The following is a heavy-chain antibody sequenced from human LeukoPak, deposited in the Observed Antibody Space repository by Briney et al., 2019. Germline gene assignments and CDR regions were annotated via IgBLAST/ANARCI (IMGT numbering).Heavy chain of an antibody. V-gene: IGHV5-51*01. CDR2: IHPADSDT. J-gene: IGHJ4*02. Sequence: GESLKISCKASGYSFTDFWIGWVRQLPGKGLEWMGNIHPADSDTRYSPSFQGHVTISADKSINTAYLQWTSLNASDTAMYYCARTYTGGWCANWGQGTLVTVSS. D-gene: IGHD6-13*01. CDR1: GYSFTDFW. CDR3: ARTYTGGWCAN.